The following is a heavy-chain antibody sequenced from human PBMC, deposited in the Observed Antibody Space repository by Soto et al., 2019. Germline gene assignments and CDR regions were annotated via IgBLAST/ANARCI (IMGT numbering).Heavy chain of an antibody. J-gene: IGHJ4*02. CDR3: ARVRGTAGKRYFDY. V-gene: IGHV4-59*01. CDR2: TYYNGST. Sequence: QVQLQESGPRLVKPSETLSLTCTVSGGPMIAYYWNWMRHPPGKGLQWIGYTYYNGSTTYNPSLKSRVPISVDSSKNQFSLKLDSVTPADTAVYYCARVRGTAGKRYFDYWGPGTLVTVSS. D-gene: IGHD6-13*01. CDR1: GGPMIAYY.